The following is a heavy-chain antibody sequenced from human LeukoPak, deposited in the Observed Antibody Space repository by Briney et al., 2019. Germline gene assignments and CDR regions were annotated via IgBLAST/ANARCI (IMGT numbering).Heavy chain of an antibody. J-gene: IGHJ3*02. V-gene: IGHV4-34*01. Sequence: SETLSLTCAVYGGSFSGYYWSWIRQPPGKGPEWIGEINHSGSTNYNPSLKSRVTISVDTSKNQFSLKLSSVTAADTAVYYCARVPTYYDSSGYYAFDIWGQGTMVTVSS. D-gene: IGHD3-22*01. CDR1: GGSFSGYY. CDR3: ARVPTYYDSSGYYAFDI. CDR2: INHSGST.